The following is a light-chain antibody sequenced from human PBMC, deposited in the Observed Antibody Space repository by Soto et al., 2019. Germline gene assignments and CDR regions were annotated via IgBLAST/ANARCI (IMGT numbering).Light chain of an antibody. Sequence: EIVLTQSPGTLSLSPGERAILSYRASQSISSSYLAWYQQRPGQAPRLLIHDASHRAAGIPARFSGSGFGTDFTLTISRLEAEDFAVYYCQQYGTSPLLTFGGGTKVDI. V-gene: IGKV3-20*01. CDR3: QQYGTSPLLT. CDR1: QSISSSY. J-gene: IGKJ4*01. CDR2: DAS.